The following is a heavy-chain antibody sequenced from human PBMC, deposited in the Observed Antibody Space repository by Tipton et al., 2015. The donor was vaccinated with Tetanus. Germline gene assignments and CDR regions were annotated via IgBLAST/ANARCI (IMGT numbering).Heavy chain of an antibody. J-gene: IGHJ3*02. V-gene: IGHV4-59*01. CDR2: IYYSGST. Sequence: TLSLTCTVSGGSISSYYWSWIRQPPGKGLEWIGYIYYSGSTNYNPSLKSRVTISVDTSKNQFSLKLSSVTAADTAVYYCARSYDPGDFDIWGQGTMVTVSS. CDR3: ARSYDPGDFDI. CDR1: GGSISSYY. D-gene: IGHD5-18*01.